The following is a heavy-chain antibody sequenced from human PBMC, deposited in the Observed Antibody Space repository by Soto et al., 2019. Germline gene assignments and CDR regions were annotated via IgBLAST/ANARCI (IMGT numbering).Heavy chain of an antibody. CDR1: GGTFSSYA. CDR2: IIPIFGTA. V-gene: IGHV1-69*13. J-gene: IGHJ4*02. D-gene: IGHD6-6*01. Sequence: SVKVSCKXSGGTFSSYAISWVRQAPGQGLEWMGGIIPIFGTANYAQKFQGRVTITADESTSTAYMELRSLRSEDTAVYYWPREKGKGSSSRPTNVDYWGQGTLVTVSS. CDR3: PREKGKGSSSRPTNVDY.